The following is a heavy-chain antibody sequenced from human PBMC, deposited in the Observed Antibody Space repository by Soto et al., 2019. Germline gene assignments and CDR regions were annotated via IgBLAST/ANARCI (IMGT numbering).Heavy chain of an antibody. CDR1: GFSFSNYA. CDR3: ARDPSHGSDWARYLDL. V-gene: IGHV3-48*01. J-gene: IGHJ2*01. CDR2: ISGSSSNI. Sequence: EVPLVESGGGLVQPGGSLRLSCAASGFSFSNYAMDWVRQAPGKGLEWVSYISGSSSNIRYADSVKGRFTISRDNAKSSVYLQMNSLRADDTAVYYCARDPSHGSDWARYLDLWGRGTLVTVSS. D-gene: IGHD1-26*01.